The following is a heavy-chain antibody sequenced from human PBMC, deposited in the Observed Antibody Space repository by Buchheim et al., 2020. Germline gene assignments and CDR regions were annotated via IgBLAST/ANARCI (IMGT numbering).Heavy chain of an antibody. CDR2: IYHSGST. D-gene: IGHD3-22*01. J-gene: IGHJ4*02. V-gene: IGHV4-4*02. CDR1: GGSISSSKG. CDR3: ARGSGRDYYDIIGEGGFDY. Sequence: QVQLQESGPGLVRPSGTLSLTCAVSGGSISSSKGLSWVRQSPGKRLEWIGEIYHSGSTNYNPSLKSRVTISVDKSKKQFSLKLSSVTAADTAVYYCARGSGRDYYDIIGEGGFDYWGQGTL.